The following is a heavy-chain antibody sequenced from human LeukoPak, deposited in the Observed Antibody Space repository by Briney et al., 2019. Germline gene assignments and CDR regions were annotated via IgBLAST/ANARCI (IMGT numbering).Heavy chain of an antibody. Sequence: PSETLSLTCTVSGGSISSGDYYWSWIRQPPGKGLEWIGYIYYSGSTYYNPSLKSRVTISVDTSKNQFSLKLSSVTAADTAVYYCASSIAAAPLSDFDYWGQGTLVTVSS. CDR3: ASSIAAAPLSDFDY. CDR2: IYYSGST. D-gene: IGHD6-13*01. CDR1: GGSISSGDYY. J-gene: IGHJ4*02. V-gene: IGHV4-30-4*08.